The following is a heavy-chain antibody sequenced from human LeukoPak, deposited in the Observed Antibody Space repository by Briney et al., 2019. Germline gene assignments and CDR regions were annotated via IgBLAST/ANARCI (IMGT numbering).Heavy chain of an antibody. CDR1: GGSFSGYY. D-gene: IGHD3-3*01. V-gene: IGHV4-34*01. CDR2: ISHSGST. J-gene: IGHJ6*03. Sequence: SETLSLTCAVYGGSFSGYYWSWIRQPPGKGLEWIGEISHSGSTNYNPSLKSRVTISVDTSKNQFSLKLSSVTAADTSVYYCASGPKDDFWSGFVYYYYYMDVWGKGTTITVSS. CDR3: ASGPKDDFWSGFVYYYYYMDV.